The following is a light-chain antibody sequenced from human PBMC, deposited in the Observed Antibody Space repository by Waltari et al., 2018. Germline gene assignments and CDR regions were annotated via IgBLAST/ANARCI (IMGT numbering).Light chain of an antibody. J-gene: IGKJ2*01. CDR1: QIVCNS. CDR3: QHYNYWPYT. V-gene: IGKV3-15*01. CDR2: RAS. Sequence: EIVMTQSPATLSVSPGERATLSCRASQIVCNSLAWYQQKPGQSTRLLIYRASTRHTDVPVRFSGSGSGAEFTLTISSLQSEDSAVYYCQHYNYWPYTFGQGTKLEIK.